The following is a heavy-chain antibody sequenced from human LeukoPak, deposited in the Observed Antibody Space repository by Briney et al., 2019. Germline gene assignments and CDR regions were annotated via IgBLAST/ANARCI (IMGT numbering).Heavy chain of an antibody. Sequence: ASVRVSCKASGYTFTSYAMHWVRQAPGQRLEWMGWINAGNGNTKYSQKFQGRVTITRDTSASTAYMELSSLRSEDTAVYYCAVLGYCSSTNCYGFDIWGQGTMVTVSS. CDR3: AVLGYCSSTNCYGFDI. J-gene: IGHJ3*02. D-gene: IGHD2-2*01. V-gene: IGHV1-3*01. CDR1: GYTFTSYA. CDR2: INAGNGNT.